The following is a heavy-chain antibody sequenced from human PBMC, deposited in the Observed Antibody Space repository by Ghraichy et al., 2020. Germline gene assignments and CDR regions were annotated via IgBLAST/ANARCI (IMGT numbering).Heavy chain of an antibody. D-gene: IGHD3-22*01. CDR3: ARYITDDSSGYYYYYYYMDV. CDR2: ISSSGSTI. Sequence: LSLTCAASGFTFSSYEMNWVRQAPGKGLEWVSYISSSGSTIYYADSVKGRFTISRDNAKNSLYLQMNSLRAEDTAVYYCARYITDDSSGYYYYYYYMDVWGKGTTVTVSS. CDR1: GFTFSSYE. J-gene: IGHJ6*03. V-gene: IGHV3-48*03.